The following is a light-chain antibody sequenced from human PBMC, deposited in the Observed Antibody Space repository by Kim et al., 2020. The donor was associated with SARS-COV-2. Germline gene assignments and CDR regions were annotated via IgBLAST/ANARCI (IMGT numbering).Light chain of an antibody. CDR3: QQYYSYRT. V-gene: IGKV1-8*01. CDR2: AAS. J-gene: IGKJ1*01. CDR1: QGISSY. Sequence: AIRMTQSPSSFSASTGDRVTITCRASQGISSYLAWYQQKPGKAPKLLIYAASTLQSGVPSRFSGSGSGTDFTLTISCLQSEDFATYYCQQYYSYRTFGQGTKVDIK.